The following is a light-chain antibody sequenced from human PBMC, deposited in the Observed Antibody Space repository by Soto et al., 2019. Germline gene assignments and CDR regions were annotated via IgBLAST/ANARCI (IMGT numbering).Light chain of an antibody. CDR3: QQSHNYMYT. Sequence: ELVLSQSPATLSVSPGERATLSCRASQSIRKNLAWYQQKPGQAPTLLIYESSTRATRVPARFSGSGSGTEFTLTISSLQSEDFAIYYCQQSHNYMYTFGQGTKLEIK. CDR1: QSIRKN. V-gene: IGKV3-15*01. CDR2: ESS. J-gene: IGKJ2*01.